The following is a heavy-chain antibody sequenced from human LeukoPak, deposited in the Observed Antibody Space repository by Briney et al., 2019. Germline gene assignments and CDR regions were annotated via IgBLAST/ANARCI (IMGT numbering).Heavy chain of an antibody. CDR1: GYSISSGYY. CDR2: IYHSGST. V-gene: IGHV4-38-2*02. D-gene: IGHD5-12*01. Sequence: PSETLSLTCTVSGYSISSGYYWGWIRQPPGKGLEWIGSIYHSGSTYYNPSLKSRVTISVDTSKNQFSLKLSSVTAADTAVYYCASIHTDVDIVAFPFDYWGQETLVTVSS. J-gene: IGHJ4*02. CDR3: ASIHTDVDIVAFPFDY.